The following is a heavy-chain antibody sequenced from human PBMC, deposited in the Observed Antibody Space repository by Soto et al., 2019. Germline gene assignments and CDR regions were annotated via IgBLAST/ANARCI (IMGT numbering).Heavy chain of an antibody. J-gene: IGHJ4*02. V-gene: IGHV4-31*02. D-gene: IGHD1-26*01. Sequence: TWIRQPPGKGLEWMGYIFNSGTTFYNPSLTSRLSISMDTSGNHFSLELRSVTAADTAVYYCALALGPTTGLDYWGQGTLVTVSS. CDR3: ALALGPTTGLDY. CDR2: IFNSGTT.